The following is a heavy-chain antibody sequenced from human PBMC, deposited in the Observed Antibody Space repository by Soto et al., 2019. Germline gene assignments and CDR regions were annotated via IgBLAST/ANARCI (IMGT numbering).Heavy chain of an antibody. V-gene: IGHV3-73*01. CDR3: TRQGYCSGGSCYPTSDYYYYGMDV. CDR2: IRSKANSYAT. Sequence: GGSLRLSCAASGFTFSGSAMHWVRQASGKGLEWVGRIRSKANSYATAYAASVKGRFTISRDDSKNTAYLQVNSLKTEDTAVYYCTRQGYCSGGSCYPTSDYYYYGMDVWGQGITVTVSS. J-gene: IGHJ6*02. D-gene: IGHD2-15*01. CDR1: GFTFSGSA.